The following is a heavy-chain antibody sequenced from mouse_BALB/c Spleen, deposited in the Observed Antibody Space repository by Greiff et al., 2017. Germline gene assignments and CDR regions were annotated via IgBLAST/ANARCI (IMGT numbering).Heavy chain of an antibody. J-gene: IGHJ2*01. Sequence: VQLQQPGAELVKPGASVKLSCKASGYTFTSYYMYWVKQRPGQGLEWIGGINPSNGGTNFNEKFKSKATLTVDKSSSTAYMQLSSLTSEDSAVYYCTRSGDYGSCFDYWGQGTTLTVSS. CDR1: GYTFTSYY. CDR2: INPSNGGT. D-gene: IGHD1-1*01. V-gene: IGHV1S81*02. CDR3: TRSGDYGSCFDY.